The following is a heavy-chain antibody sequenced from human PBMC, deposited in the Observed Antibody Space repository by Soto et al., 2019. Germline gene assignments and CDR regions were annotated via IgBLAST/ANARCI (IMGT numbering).Heavy chain of an antibody. J-gene: IGHJ6*02. V-gene: IGHV3-33*01. CDR3: ARDSSSGLTGGYYYGMDV. D-gene: IGHD6-25*01. Sequence: GGSLRLSCAASGFTFSNYGMHWVRQAPGKGLEWVAIIWFDGNNRYYEDSVKGRFTISRDNSKNALYLQMNSLRAEDTAVYYCARDSSSGLTGGYYYGMDVWGQGTTVTVSS. CDR1: GFTFSNYG. CDR2: IWFDGNNR.